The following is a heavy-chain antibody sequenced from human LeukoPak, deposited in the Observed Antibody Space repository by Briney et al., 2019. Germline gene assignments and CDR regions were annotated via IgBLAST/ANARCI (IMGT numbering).Heavy chain of an antibody. D-gene: IGHD6-6*01. CDR2: IYPYSGDT. CDR3: AGDRNSGSSLDI. CDR1: GYTFTGYY. Sequence: ASVKVSCKASGYTFTGYYIHWVRQAPGQGLEWMGWIYPYSGDTNYAQSFQGRVTMTRDTSISTAYMELSSLKSDDTAVYYCAGDRNSGSSLDIWGQGTMLTVSS. V-gene: IGHV1-2*02. J-gene: IGHJ3*02.